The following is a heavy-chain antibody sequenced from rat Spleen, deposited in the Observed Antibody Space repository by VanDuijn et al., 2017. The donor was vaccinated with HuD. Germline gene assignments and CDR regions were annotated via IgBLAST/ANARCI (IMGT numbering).Heavy chain of an antibody. J-gene: IGHJ2*01. CDR1: GFTFSDYN. Sequence: EVQLVESGGGLVQPGRSLKLSCAASGFTFSDYNMAWVRQAPKKGLEWVATIIYDGSRTYYRDSVKGRFTISRDNAKSTLYLQMDSLRSEDTATYYCATLGIRYYFDYWGQGVMVTVSS. CDR3: ATLGIRYYFDY. CDR2: IIYDGSRT. D-gene: IGHD2-2*01. V-gene: IGHV5S10*01.